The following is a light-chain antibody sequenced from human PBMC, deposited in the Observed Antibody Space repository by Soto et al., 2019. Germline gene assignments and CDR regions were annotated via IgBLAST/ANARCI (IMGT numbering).Light chain of an antibody. Sequence: EIVMTQSPATLSVSPGERATLSCRASRSISSNLAWYQQIPGQAPRLLIYGASTRATGIPARFSGSGSGTEFTLTISSLQSEEFAVYYCQQYNDWPRTFGQGTKVEIK. V-gene: IGKV3-15*01. J-gene: IGKJ1*01. CDR1: RSISSN. CDR3: QQYNDWPRT. CDR2: GAS.